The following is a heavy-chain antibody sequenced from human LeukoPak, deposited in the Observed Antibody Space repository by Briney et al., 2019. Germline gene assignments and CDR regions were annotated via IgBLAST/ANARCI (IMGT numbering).Heavy chain of an antibody. CDR2: IKQDGSEQ. CDR1: GFTFSSYA. CDR3: ARGRGTYGLYYFDY. Sequence: GGSLKLSCAASGFTFSSYAMHWVRQAPGKGLEWVANIKQDGSEQYYVDSVKGRFTISRDNAKNSLSLQMNSLRAEDTALYYCARGRGTYGLYYFDYWGQGSLVTVSS. J-gene: IGHJ4*02. D-gene: IGHD3-10*01. V-gene: IGHV3-7*04.